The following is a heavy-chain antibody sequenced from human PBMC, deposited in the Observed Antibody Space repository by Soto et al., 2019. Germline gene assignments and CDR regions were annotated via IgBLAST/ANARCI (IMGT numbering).Heavy chain of an antibody. CDR1: GFTFSNTW. V-gene: IGHV3-74*01. Sequence: EVQLVVSGGGLVQPGGSLRLSCAASGFTFSNTWMHWVRQAPGKGLVWVSHINSDGTTTTYVDSVKGRFTISRDNAKNTVHLQMNSLRAEDTAVYYCATDGSYAQHVWGQGTTVTVSS. J-gene: IGHJ6*02. CDR3: ATDGSYAQHV. CDR2: INSDGTTT. D-gene: IGHD2-2*01.